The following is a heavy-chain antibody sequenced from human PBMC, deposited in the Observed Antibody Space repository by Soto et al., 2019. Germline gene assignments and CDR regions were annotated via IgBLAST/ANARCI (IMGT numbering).Heavy chain of an antibody. CDR1: GGSISSYY. D-gene: IGHD4-17*01. Sequence: SETLSLTCTVSGGSISSYYWSWIRQPPGKGLEWIGYIYYSGSTNYNPSLKSRVTISVDTSKNQFSLKLSSVTAADTAVYYCARDSYGDYGFDSWGQGTLVPVSS. J-gene: IGHJ4*02. CDR3: ARDSYGDYGFDS. V-gene: IGHV4-59*01. CDR2: IYYSGST.